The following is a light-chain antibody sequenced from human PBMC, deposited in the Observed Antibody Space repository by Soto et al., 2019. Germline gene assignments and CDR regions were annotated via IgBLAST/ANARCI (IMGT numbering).Light chain of an antibody. CDR1: QSVSRY. CDR2: DAS. CDR3: QKYGYT. Sequence: EIVLTQSPATLSLSPGERATLSCRASQSVSRYLAWYQQKPGQAPRLLIYDASNRATGIPARFSGSGSGTDFTLTISRLEPEDFAVYYCQKYGYTFGQGTKVEIK. J-gene: IGKJ2*01. V-gene: IGKV3-11*01.